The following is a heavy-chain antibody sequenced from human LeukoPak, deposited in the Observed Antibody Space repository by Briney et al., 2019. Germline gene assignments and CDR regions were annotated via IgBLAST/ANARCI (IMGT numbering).Heavy chain of an antibody. CDR3: ARRGGDFWSGYYKYYFDY. Sequence: SETLSLTCAVSGGSISSGGYSWSWIRQPPGKGLEWIGYIYHSGSTYYNPSLKSRVTISVDTSKNQFSLKLSSVTAADTAVYYCARRGGDFWSGYYKYYFDYWGQGTLVTVSS. V-gene: IGHV4-30-2*01. CDR2: IYHSGST. D-gene: IGHD3-3*01. J-gene: IGHJ4*02. CDR1: GGSISSGGYS.